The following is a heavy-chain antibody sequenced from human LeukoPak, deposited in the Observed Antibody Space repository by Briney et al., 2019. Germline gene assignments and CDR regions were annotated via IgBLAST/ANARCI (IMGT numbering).Heavy chain of an antibody. Sequence: GASVKVSCKASGYTFTSYGISWVRQAPGQGLEWMGWISAYNGNTNYAQKLQGRVTMTTDTSTSTAYMELRSLRSDDTAVYYCARAPDYYDSSGYYLPYGYYYYYYMDVWGKGTTVTISS. V-gene: IGHV1-18*01. CDR2: ISAYNGNT. J-gene: IGHJ6*03. CDR3: ARAPDYYDSSGYYLPYGYYYYYYMDV. CDR1: GYTFTSYG. D-gene: IGHD3-22*01.